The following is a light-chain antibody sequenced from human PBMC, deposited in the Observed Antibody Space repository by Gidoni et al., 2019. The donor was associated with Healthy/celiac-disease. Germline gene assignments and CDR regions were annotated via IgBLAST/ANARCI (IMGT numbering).Light chain of an antibody. J-gene: IGKJ4*01. Sequence: EIVLTQSPATLSLSPGERATLSCRASQSVSSYLAWYQQKPGQAPRPLIYDASNRATGIPARFSGSGSGTDFTITISSLEPEDFAVYYCQQRSNWPPLTFGGGTKVEIK. CDR1: QSVSSY. V-gene: IGKV3-11*01. CDR2: DAS. CDR3: QQRSNWPPLT.